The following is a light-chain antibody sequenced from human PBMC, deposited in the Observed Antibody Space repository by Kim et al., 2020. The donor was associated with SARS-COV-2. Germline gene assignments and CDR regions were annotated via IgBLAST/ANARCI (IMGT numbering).Light chain of an antibody. CDR1: QLGDKY. J-gene: IGLJ2*01. V-gene: IGLV3-1*01. Sequence: VSPRQTASITCSGDQLGDKYSCWYQQQSGQSPVLVMFQDSNRPSGLPERFSGSNSGNTATLTISGTQAMDEADYYCQTWDSTSVVFGGGTQLTVL. CDR3: QTWDSTSVV. CDR2: QDS.